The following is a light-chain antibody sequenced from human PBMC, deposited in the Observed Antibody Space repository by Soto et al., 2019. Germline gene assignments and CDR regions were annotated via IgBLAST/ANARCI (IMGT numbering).Light chain of an antibody. J-gene: IGKJ2*01. Sequence: EIVLTQSPATLSLSPGERATLSCRASQSVSSYLVWYQQKPGQPPRLLIYDTSNRATGIPARFSGSGSGTDFTLIIISLEPEDFAVYYCHQRSNWQYTFGQGTKLEIK. CDR1: QSVSSY. V-gene: IGKV3-11*01. CDR2: DTS. CDR3: HQRSNWQYT.